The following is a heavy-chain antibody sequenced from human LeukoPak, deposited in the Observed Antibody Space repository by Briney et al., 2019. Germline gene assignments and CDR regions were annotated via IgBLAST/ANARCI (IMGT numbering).Heavy chain of an antibody. J-gene: IGHJ4*02. CDR1: GFTFSSYS. D-gene: IGHD4-17*01. V-gene: IGHV3-21*01. Sequence: GGSLRLSCAASGFTFSSYSMNWVRQAPGKGLEWVSSISSSSSYIYYADSVKGRFTISRDNAKNSLYLQMNSLRAEDTAVYYCAREAGDYVIDYWGQGTLVTVPS. CDR2: ISSSSSYI. CDR3: AREAGDYVIDY.